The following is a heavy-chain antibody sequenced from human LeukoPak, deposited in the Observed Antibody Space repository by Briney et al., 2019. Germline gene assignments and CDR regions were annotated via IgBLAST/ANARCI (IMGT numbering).Heavy chain of an antibody. CDR3: ARPLRYSYGRYYFDY. CDR1: GYTFTSYD. D-gene: IGHD5-18*01. J-gene: IGHJ4*02. CDR2: MNPNSGNT. V-gene: IGHV1-8*01. Sequence: ASVKVTCKASGYTFTSYDINWVRQAPGQGLEWMGWMNPNSGNTGYAQKFLGRVTMTRNTSISTAYMELSSLRSEDTAVYYCARPLRYSYGRYYFDYWGQGTLVTVSS.